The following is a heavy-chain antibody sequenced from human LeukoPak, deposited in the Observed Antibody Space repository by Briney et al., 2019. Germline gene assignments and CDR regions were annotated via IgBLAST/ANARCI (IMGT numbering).Heavy chain of an antibody. V-gene: IGHV4-59*12. CDR2: IYHSGST. D-gene: IGHD5-18*01. J-gene: IGHJ4*02. Sequence: SETLSLTCTVSGGSISSYYWSWIRQPPGKGLEWIGYIYHSGSTYYNPSLKSRVTISVDRSKNQFSLKLSSVTAADTAVYYCARGTEGYGYFDYWGQGTLVTVSS. CDR1: GGSISSYY. CDR3: ARGTEGYGYFDY.